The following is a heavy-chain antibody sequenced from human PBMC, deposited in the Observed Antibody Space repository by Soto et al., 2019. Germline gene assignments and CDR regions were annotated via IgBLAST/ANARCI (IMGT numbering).Heavy chain of an antibody. D-gene: IGHD3-22*01. CDR3: AKDTYYHDSSGYYVFDY. Sequence: QVQLVESGGGVVQPGRSLRLSCADSGFTFTDYGMHWVRQAPGKGLEWVAVISYDGSNKNYAESVKGRFTISRDNSKNTLYLQMNSLRAEDTAVYYCAKDTYYHDSSGYYVFDYWGQGTLVTVSS. J-gene: IGHJ4*02. V-gene: IGHV3-30*18. CDR2: ISYDGSNK. CDR1: GFTFTDYG.